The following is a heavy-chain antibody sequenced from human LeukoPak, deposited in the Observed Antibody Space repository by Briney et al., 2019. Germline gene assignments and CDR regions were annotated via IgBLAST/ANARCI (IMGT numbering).Heavy chain of an antibody. CDR2: IWYDGSNK. Sequence: GGSLRLSYAASGFTFSSYGMHWVRQAPGKGLEWVAVIWYDGSNKYYADSVKGRFTISRDNSKNTLYLQMNSLRAEDTAVYYCASGSYFPDYWGQGTLVTVSS. J-gene: IGHJ4*02. CDR1: GFTFSSYG. D-gene: IGHD1-26*01. V-gene: IGHV3-33*01. CDR3: ASGSYFPDY.